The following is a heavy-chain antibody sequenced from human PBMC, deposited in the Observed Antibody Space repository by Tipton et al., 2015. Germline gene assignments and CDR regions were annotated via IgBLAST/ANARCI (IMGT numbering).Heavy chain of an antibody. CDR3: TRGDKMYSWNGLDAFDI. Sequence: SLRLPCAASGFTFSSYGMHWVRQAPGKGLEWVAVIWYDGSNKYYADSVKGRFTISRDNSKNTLYLQMNSLRAEDTAVYYCTRGDKMYSWNGLDAFDIWGQGTMVTVSS. CDR2: IWYDGSNK. J-gene: IGHJ3*02. D-gene: IGHD1-1*01. CDR1: GFTFSSYG. V-gene: IGHV3-33*01.